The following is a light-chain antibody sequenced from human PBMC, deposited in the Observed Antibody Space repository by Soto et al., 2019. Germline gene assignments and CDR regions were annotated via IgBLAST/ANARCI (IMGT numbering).Light chain of an antibody. V-gene: IGKV3-20*01. CDR2: GAH. CDR1: QSIRSHY. Sequence: EIVLTQSPGTLSLSPGERPTLSCRASQSIRSHYLAWYQQKPGXAPXLLISGAHNRAPGIPDRFGGSESGTDLTLRISRLEPEDFAVYYCQQYGSSVTFGQGTKVDI. J-gene: IGKJ1*01. CDR3: QQYGSSVT.